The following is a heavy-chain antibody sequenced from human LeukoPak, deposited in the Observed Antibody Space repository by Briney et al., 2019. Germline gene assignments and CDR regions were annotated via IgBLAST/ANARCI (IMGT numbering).Heavy chain of an antibody. CDR3: ARVAYYYDSSGYSYYFDY. J-gene: IGHJ4*02. CDR1: GDSITSGSYY. D-gene: IGHD3-22*01. CDR2: IFISGGT. Sequence: SETLSLTCTVSGDSITSGSYYWSWIRQPAGKGLEWIGRIFISGGTNYNPSLRSRVTISVDTSKNQFSLKLSSVTAADTAVYYCARVAYYYDSSGYSYYFDYWGQGTLVTVSS. V-gene: IGHV4-61*02.